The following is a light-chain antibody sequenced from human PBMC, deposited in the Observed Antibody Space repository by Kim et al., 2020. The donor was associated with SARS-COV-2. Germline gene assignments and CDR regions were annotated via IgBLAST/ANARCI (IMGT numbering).Light chain of an antibody. CDR1: QSVSSSY. Sequence: LSPGERATLSCRASQSVSSSYLAWYQRKPGQVPRLLIYGASSRATGIPDRFSGSGSGTDFTLTIIRLEPEDSAVYYCQQYHTPYTFGQGTKVDIK. CDR3: QQYHTPYT. CDR2: GAS. V-gene: IGKV3-20*01. J-gene: IGKJ2*01.